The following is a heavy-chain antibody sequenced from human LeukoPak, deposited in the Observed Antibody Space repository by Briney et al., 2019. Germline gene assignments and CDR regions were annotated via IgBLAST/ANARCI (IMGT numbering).Heavy chain of an antibody. V-gene: IGHV3-15*01. CDR2: IKSKTDGGTT. D-gene: IGHD3-16*01. CDR1: GFTFSNAW. J-gene: IGHJ1*01. Sequence: PGGSLRLSCAASGFTFSNAWMSWVRQAPGKGLEWVGRIKSKTDGGTTDYAAPVKGRFTISRDDSKNTLYLQMNSLKTEVTAVYYCTTVISPNRQSRWGYFQHWGQGTLVTVSS. CDR3: TTVISPNRQSRWGYFQH.